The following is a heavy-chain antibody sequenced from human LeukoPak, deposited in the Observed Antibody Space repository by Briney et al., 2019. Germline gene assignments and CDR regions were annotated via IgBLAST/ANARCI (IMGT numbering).Heavy chain of an antibody. CDR3: ARGSYSSGWDFDY. Sequence: ASVKVSCKASGYTFTSYDISWVRQATGQGLEWMGWMNPNSGNTGYAQKFQGRVTMTRNTSISTAYMELSSLRSEDTAVYYCARGSYSSGWDFDYWGQGTLVTVSS. D-gene: IGHD6-19*01. V-gene: IGHV1-8*01. CDR1: GYTFTSYD. J-gene: IGHJ4*02. CDR2: MNPNSGNT.